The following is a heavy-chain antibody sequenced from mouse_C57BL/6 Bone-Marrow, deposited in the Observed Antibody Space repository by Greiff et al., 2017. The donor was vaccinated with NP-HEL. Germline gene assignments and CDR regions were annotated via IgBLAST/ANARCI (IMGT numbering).Heavy chain of an antibody. CDR3: ARYRVPLPYFDV. V-gene: IGHV1-55*01. J-gene: IGHJ1*03. Sequence: VQLQQPGAELVKPGASVKMSCKASGYTFTSYWITWVKQRPGQGLEWIGDIYPGSGSTNYNEKFKSKATLTVDTSSSTAYMQLSSLTSEDSAVDYCARYRVPLPYFDVWGTGTTVTVSS. CDR2: IYPGSGST. CDR1: GYTFTSYW. D-gene: IGHD2-14*01.